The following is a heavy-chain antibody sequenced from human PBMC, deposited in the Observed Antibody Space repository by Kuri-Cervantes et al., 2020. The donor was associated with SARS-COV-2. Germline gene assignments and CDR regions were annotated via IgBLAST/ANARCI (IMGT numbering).Heavy chain of an antibody. D-gene: IGHD3/OR15-3a*01. J-gene: IGHJ4*02. CDR3: AKDLFPGLGIGNIVFDF. Sequence: GGSLRLSCAASGFTFSSYEMNWVRQAPGKGLEWVSVISGSGSSTYYADSVKGRFTFSRDNSKNTLYLQMNSLRAEDTAIYYCAKDLFPGLGIGNIVFDFWGQGALITVSS. CDR2: ISGSGSST. CDR1: GFTFSSYE. V-gene: IGHV3-23*01.